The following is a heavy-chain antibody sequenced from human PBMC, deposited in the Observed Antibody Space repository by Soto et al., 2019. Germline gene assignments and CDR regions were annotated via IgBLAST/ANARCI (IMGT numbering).Heavy chain of an antibody. Sequence: EVQLVESGGGLVKPGGSLRLSCAASGFTFTNAWMNWVRKAPGKGLESIGRIKSKTDGGTTDYTDPVKGRFIISRDDSKNTLFLQRCSLQIEDSAVYYCVTDRLVWGQGSLVTVFS. CDR1: GFTFTNAW. D-gene: IGHD2-2*01. CDR3: VTDRLV. CDR2: IKSKTDGGTT. J-gene: IGHJ4*02. V-gene: IGHV3-15*01.